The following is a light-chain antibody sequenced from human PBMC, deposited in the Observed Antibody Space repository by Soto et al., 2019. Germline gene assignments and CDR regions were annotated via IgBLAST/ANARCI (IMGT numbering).Light chain of an antibody. CDR1: SSDVGGYNY. J-gene: IGLJ2*01. CDR3: SSYAGSNNLV. V-gene: IGLV2-8*01. CDR2: EVI. Sequence: QSALTQPPSASGSPGQSVTISCTGTSSDVGGYNYVSWYQHHPGKAPKLMIYEVIRRPSGVPDRFSGSKSDNTASLTVSGLQAEDEADYYCSSYAGSNNLVFGGGTKLTVL.